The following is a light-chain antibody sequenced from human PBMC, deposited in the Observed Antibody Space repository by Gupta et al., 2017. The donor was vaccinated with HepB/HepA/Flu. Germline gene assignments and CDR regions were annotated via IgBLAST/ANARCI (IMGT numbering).Light chain of an antibody. CDR2: WAS. CDR1: QSLLYSSSNRNF. CDR3: QQYDNAPKT. V-gene: IGKV4-1*01. J-gene: IGKJ1*01. Sequence: DIVLTQSPDSLAVSLGERATINCKSSQSLLYSSSNRNFLGWYQQKPGQPPRLLISWASTRESGVPDRFSGSGSGTHFALTISGLQAEDVAIYYCQQYDNAPKTFGQGTXVEIK.